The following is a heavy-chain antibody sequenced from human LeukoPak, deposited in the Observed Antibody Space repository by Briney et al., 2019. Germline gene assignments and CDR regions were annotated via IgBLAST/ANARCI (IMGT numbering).Heavy chain of an antibody. CDR1: GGTFSSYA. CDR2: IIPILGIV. D-gene: IGHD4-17*01. V-gene: IGHV1-69*04. J-gene: IGHJ4*02. Sequence: GASVKVSCKASGGTFSSYAISWVRQAPGQGLEWMGRIIPILGIVNYAQKFQGRVTITADKSTSTAYMELSSLRSEDTAVYYCARDWDGDERFDYWGQGTLVTVSS. CDR3: ARDWDGDERFDY.